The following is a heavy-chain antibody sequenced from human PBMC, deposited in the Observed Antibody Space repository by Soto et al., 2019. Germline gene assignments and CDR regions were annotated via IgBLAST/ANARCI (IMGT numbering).Heavy chain of an antibody. J-gene: IGHJ4*02. CDR2: FDPEDGET. Sequence: ASVKVSCKVSGYTLTELSMHWVRQAPGKGLEWMGGFDPEDGETIYAQKFQGRVTMTEDTSTDTAYMELSSLRSEDTAVYYCATDWDPMDRMWSFDYWGQGTLVTVSS. V-gene: IGHV1-24*01. D-gene: IGHD2-21*01. CDR3: ATDWDPMDRMWSFDY. CDR1: GYTLTELS.